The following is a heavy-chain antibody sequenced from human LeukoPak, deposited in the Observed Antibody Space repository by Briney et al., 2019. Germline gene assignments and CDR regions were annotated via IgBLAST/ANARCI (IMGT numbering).Heavy chain of an antibody. J-gene: IGHJ4*02. D-gene: IGHD6-13*01. CDR3: ASLAPGWQQNDY. V-gene: IGHV4-4*07. Sequence: SETLSLTCTVSGGCISSYYWSWIRQPAGKGLEWIGRIYTSGSTNYNPSLKSRVTMSVDTSKNQFSLKLSSVTAADTAVYYCASLAPGWQQNDYWGQGTLVTVSS. CDR2: IYTSGST. CDR1: GGCISSYY.